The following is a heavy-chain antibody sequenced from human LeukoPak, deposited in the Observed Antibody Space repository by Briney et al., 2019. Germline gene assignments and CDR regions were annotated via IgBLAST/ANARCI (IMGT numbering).Heavy chain of an antibody. CDR3: ARHTYGSGSYYNSNWFDP. Sequence: SETLSLTCTVSGGSISSGGYYWSWIRQPPGKGLEWIGYIYHSGSTYYNPSLKSRVTISVDRSKNQFSLKLSSVTAADTAVYYCARHTYGSGSYYNSNWFDPWGQGTLVTVSS. D-gene: IGHD3-10*01. V-gene: IGHV4-30-2*01. J-gene: IGHJ5*02. CDR1: GGSISSGGYY. CDR2: IYHSGST.